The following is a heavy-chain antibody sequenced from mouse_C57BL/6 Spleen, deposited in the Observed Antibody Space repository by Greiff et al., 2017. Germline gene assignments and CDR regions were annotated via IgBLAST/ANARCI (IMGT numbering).Heavy chain of an antibody. D-gene: IGHD2-13*01. Sequence: EVQLLQSGPELVKPGASVKMSCKASGYTFTDYNMHWVKQSHGKSLEWIGYINPNNGGTSYNQKFKGKATLTGNKSSSTAYMELRSLTSEDSAVYYCATDGDYRDFDVWGTGTTVTVAS. CDR2: INPNNGGT. V-gene: IGHV1-22*01. CDR3: ATDGDYRDFDV. J-gene: IGHJ1*03. CDR1: GYTFTDYN.